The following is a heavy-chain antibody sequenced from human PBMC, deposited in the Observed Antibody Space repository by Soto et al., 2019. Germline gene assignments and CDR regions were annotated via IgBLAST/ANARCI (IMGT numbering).Heavy chain of an antibody. CDR2: IYYSGST. J-gene: IGHJ4*02. V-gene: IGHV4-30-4*01. CDR3: ARDNDSMGEYFDY. Sequence: PSETLSLTCTVSGGSISSGDYYWSWIRQPPGKGLEWIGYIYYSGSTYYNPSLKSRVTISVDTSKNQFSLKLSSVTAADTAVYYCARDNDSMGEYFDYWGQGTLVTVYS. CDR1: GGSISSGDYY. D-gene: IGHD3-22*01.